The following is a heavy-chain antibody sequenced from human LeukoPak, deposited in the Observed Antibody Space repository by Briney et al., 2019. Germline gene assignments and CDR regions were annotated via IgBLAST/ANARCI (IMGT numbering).Heavy chain of an antibody. J-gene: IGHJ4*02. Sequence: PSETVSLTCAVYGGSCDDYYCSWLRQPPGKGLEWIGEIHPSGIFYYNSSLLSRVTISIDTSKSLFSLRLTSVTAADTAFYYCARGRDRSRAGDHWGQGSLVTVSS. CDR2: IHPSGIF. CDR3: ARGRDRSRAGDH. D-gene: IGHD5-24*01. CDR1: GGSCDDYY. V-gene: IGHV4-34*01.